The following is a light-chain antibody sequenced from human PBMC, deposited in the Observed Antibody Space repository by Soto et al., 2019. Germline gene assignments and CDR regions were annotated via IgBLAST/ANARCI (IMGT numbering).Light chain of an antibody. CDR1: QTVSRMY. V-gene: IGKV3D-7*01. J-gene: IGKJ1*01. Sequence: EIEVTQSPVTLTLAAGEGATLSCRASQTVSRMYLSWFQQKPGQAPRLLIYGTSTRATGIPVRFSGSGSGTDFPLTISSLLPEDFAVYFCHQDFNFPRTFGQGTKVDIK. CDR3: HQDFNFPRT. CDR2: GTS.